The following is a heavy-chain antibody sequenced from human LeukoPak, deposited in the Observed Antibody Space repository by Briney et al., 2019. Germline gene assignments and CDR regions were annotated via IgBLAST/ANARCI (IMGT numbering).Heavy chain of an antibody. CDR3: ARSNPVYSTGYRFDP. CDR2: IYYSGST. J-gene: IGHJ5*02. D-gene: IGHD6-13*01. CDR1: GGSISSYY. V-gene: IGHV4-59*08. Sequence: SETLSLTRTVSGGSISSYYWSRIRQPPGKGLEWIGYIYYSGSTNYNPSLKSRVTISVDTSKNQFSLKLSSVTAADTAVYYCARSNPVYSTGYRFDPWGQGTLVTVSS.